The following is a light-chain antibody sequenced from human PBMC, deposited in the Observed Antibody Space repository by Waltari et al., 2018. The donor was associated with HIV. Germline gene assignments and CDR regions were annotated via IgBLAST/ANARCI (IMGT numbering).Light chain of an antibody. Sequence: QSVLTQPPAASGTPGQRVTISCSGSRSNIGSNYVYWYQQFPGTAPKLLIYRNNYRPSGVPDRSSGSKSGTAAYLAISGLRSEDEADYYCVAWDDTLSALFFGGGTKLTVL. CDR1: RSNIGSNY. V-gene: IGLV1-47*01. CDR3: VAWDDTLSALF. J-gene: IGLJ2*01. CDR2: RNN.